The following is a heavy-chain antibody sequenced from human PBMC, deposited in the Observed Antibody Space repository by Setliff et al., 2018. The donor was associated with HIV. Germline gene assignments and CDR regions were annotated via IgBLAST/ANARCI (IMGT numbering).Heavy chain of an antibody. J-gene: IGHJ6*03. V-gene: IGHV3-30*02. CDR3: AKDGYYGDFLFYYYYIDV. CDR1: GFTFSSYG. CDR2: IRYDGSNK. Sequence: GESLKISCAASGFTFSSYGMHWVRQAPGKGLEWVSFIRYDGSNKYYADSMKGRFTISRDNSKNTLYLQLNSLGAEDTAVYYCAKDGYYGDFLFYYYYIDVWGKGTTVTVS. D-gene: IGHD4-17*01.